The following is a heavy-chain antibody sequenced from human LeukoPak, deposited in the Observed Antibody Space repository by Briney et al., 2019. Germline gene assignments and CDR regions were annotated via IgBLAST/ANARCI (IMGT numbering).Heavy chain of an antibody. CDR2: ISSNGGST. CDR3: ARGEHILRYFDWLLPAY. J-gene: IGHJ4*02. Sequence: PGGSLRLSCAASGFTFSSYAMHWVRQAPGKGLEYVSAISSNGGSTYYANSVKGRFTISRDNSKNTLYLQMGSLRAEDMAVYYCARGEHILRYFDWLLPAYWGQGTLVTVSS. CDR1: GFTFSSYA. V-gene: IGHV3-64*01. D-gene: IGHD3-9*01.